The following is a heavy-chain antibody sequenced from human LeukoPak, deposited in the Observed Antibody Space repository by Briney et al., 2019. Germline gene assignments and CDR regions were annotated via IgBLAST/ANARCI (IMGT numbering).Heavy chain of an antibody. CDR2: IYYSGST. V-gene: IGHV4-59*08. D-gene: IGHD2-21*01. CDR3: ARGGGDWGFHQSDY. J-gene: IGHJ4*02. Sequence: SETLSLTCTVSGGSISSYYWSWIRQPPGKGLEWIGYIYYSGSTNYNPSLKSRVTISVDTSKNQFSLKLSSVTAADTAVYYCARGGGDWGFHQSDYWGQGTLVTVSS. CDR1: GGSISSYY.